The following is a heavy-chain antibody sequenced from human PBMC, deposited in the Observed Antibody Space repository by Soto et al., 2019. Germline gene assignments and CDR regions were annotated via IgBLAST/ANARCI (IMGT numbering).Heavy chain of an antibody. D-gene: IGHD6-19*01. J-gene: IGHJ4*01. CDR1: GYSISGGSY. CDR2: IYHGGTT. Sequence: SDTLSITCTFSGYSISGGSYWAWIRPPPGKGPEWIASIYHGGTTFYNPSLKSRITISVDTSNNQFSLKLTSVTAADTAVYYCARVHVMVVAGSTFDYWGHGTLVNLSS. V-gene: IGHV4-38-2*02. CDR3: ARVHVMVVAGSTFDY.